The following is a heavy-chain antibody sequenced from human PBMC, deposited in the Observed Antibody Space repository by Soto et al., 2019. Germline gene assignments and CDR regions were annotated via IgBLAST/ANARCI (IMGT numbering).Heavy chain of an antibody. Sequence: EVQLVESGGGLVQPGGSLRLSCAASGFTVSNYYMRWVRQAPGKGLEWVSLIYSGGATYYADSVKGRFTISSDNSKNTLYLQMNSLRAEATAVYYFGRDGTYNWVGGQGILVTVSS. CDR3: GRDGTYNWV. CDR1: GFTVSNYY. CDR2: IYSGGAT. J-gene: IGHJ4*02. D-gene: IGHD1-1*01. V-gene: IGHV3-66*01.